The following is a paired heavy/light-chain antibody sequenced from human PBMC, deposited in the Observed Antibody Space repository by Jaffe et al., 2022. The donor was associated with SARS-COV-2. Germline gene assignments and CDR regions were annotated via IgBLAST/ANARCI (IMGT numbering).Heavy chain of an antibody. J-gene: IGHJ6*02. V-gene: IGHV4-39*01. CDR2: IYYSGST. D-gene: IGHD5-18*01. Sequence: QLQLQESGPGLVKPSETLSLTCTVSGGSISSSSYYWGWIRQPPGKGLEWIGSIYYSGSTYYNPSLKSRVTISVDTSKNQFSLKLSSVTAADTAVYYCARSQDTAWGYYYYYGMDVWGQGTTVTVSS. CDR3: ARSQDTAWGYYYYYGMDV. CDR1: GGSISSSSYY.
Light chain of an antibody. Sequence: DIVMTQTPLSLSVTPGQPASISCKSSQSLLHSDGKTYLYWYLQKPGQPPQLLIYEVSNRFSGVPDRFSGSGSGTDFTLKISRVEAEDVGVYYCMQSIQLPSVTFGQGTRLEIK. J-gene: IGKJ5*01. V-gene: IGKV2D-29*01. CDR2: EVS. CDR1: QSLLHSDGKTY. CDR3: MQSIQLPSVT.